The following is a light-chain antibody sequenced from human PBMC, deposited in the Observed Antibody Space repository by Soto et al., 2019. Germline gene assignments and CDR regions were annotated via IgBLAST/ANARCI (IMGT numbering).Light chain of an antibody. V-gene: IGKV3D-7*01. CDR2: DAS. CDR1: QRVTSSY. J-gene: IGKJ1*01. CDR3: QQDYYLRT. Sequence: PGARVTLSCRASQRVTSSYLTWYQQKPGQAPRLLIYDASTRATSIPAWFSGSGSGTDFTLTISSLQPEDFAVFYCQQDYYLRTFGQGTKVEIK.